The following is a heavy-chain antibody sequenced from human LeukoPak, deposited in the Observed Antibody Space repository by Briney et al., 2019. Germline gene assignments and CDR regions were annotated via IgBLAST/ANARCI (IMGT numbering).Heavy chain of an antibody. V-gene: IGHV1-2*02. CDR3: ARVGGSSGYYVDY. J-gene: IGHJ4*02. D-gene: IGHD3-22*01. CDR1: GYTFTGYY. CDR2: INPNSGGT. Sequence: PEASVKVSCKASGYTFTGYYMHWVRQAPGQGLEWMGWINPNSGGTNYAQKFQGRVTMTRDTSISTAYMELSRLRSDDTAVYYCARVGGSSGYYVDYWGQGTLVTVSS.